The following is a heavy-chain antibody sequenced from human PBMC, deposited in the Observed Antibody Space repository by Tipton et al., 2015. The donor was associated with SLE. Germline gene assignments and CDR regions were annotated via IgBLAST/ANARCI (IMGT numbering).Heavy chain of an antibody. Sequence: TLSLTCSVSGGSIGNFYWNWIRQPAGKGLEWIGRVYALGSTDYNPSLKSRLTLSVDSSRNQFSLTLTSVTAADTAMYYCARSNGNVGRFDYWGQGTLVPVSS. J-gene: IGHJ4*02. CDR1: GGSIGNFY. D-gene: IGHD4-23*01. V-gene: IGHV4-4*07. CDR2: VYALGST. CDR3: ARSNGNVGRFDY.